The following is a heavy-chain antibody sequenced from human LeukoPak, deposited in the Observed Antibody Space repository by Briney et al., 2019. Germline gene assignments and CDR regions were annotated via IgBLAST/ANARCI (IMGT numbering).Heavy chain of an antibody. D-gene: IGHD6-19*01. V-gene: IGHV3-48*01. J-gene: IGHJ6*03. Sequence: GGSLRLSCAASGFTFSSYSMNWVRQAPGKGLEWVSYISSSSSTIYYADSVKGRFTISRDNAKNSLYLQMNSLRAEDTAVYYCASYSSGWSPYYYYYMDVWGKGTTVTVSS. CDR1: GFTFSSYS. CDR3: ASYSSGWSPYYYYYMDV. CDR2: ISSSSSTI.